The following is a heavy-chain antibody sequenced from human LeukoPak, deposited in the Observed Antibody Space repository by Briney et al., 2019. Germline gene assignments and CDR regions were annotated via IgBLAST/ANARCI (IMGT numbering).Heavy chain of an antibody. Sequence: PGGSLRLSCAASEFTVSHYYMTWVRQAPGKGLECLSVIYSGGSTYSADSVKGRFTISRDNSRNMVYLQMSSLRAEDTAVYYCARTRGSHPSPFDSWGQGTLVTVSS. V-gene: IGHV3-53*01. CDR2: IYSGGST. CDR3: ARTRGSHPSPFDS. D-gene: IGHD3-10*01. J-gene: IGHJ4*02. CDR1: EFTVSHYY.